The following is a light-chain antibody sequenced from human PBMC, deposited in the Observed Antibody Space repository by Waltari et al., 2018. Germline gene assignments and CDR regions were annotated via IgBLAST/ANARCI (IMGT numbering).Light chain of an antibody. CDR3: QQYGSSPPSLT. CDR1: QSVSSSY. V-gene: IGKV3-20*01. J-gene: IGKJ4*01. Sequence: EIVLTQSPGTLSLSPGERATLSCRASQSVSSSYLAWYQQKPGPAPRLLIHGASSRATGIPDRFSGSGSGTDFTLTISRLEPEDFAVYYCQQYGSSPPSLTFGGGTKVEIK. CDR2: GAS.